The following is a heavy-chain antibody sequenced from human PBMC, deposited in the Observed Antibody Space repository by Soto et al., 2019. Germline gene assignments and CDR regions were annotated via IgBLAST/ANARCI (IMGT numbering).Heavy chain of an antibody. CDR1: GFTFTNAG. J-gene: IGHJ4*02. V-gene: IGHV3-15*07. Sequence: EVQLVESGGGLVKPGESLRLSCAASGFTFTNAGMNWVRQAPGKGIEWVGRIRSKTDGGTPDYAAPVKGRFTISRDDSKNTLYVQMNSLKTEDTAIYYCTTEKGYWGQGTLVTVSS. CDR2: IRSKTDGGTP. CDR3: TTEKGY.